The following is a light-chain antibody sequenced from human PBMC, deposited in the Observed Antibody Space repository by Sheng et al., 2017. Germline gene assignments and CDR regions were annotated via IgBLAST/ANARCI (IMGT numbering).Light chain of an antibody. CDR1: EIVSSRY. V-gene: IGKV3-20*01. CDR2: GAS. J-gene: IGKJ1*01. CDR3: QQYGSSPQT. Sequence: EIVLTQSPGTLSLSPGDRATLSCRASEIVSSRYLAWYQQKPGQAPRLLIYGASSRATGIPDRVSGSGSGTDFTLTISTLEPEDFAVYYCQQYGSSPQTFGRRDQGRKS.